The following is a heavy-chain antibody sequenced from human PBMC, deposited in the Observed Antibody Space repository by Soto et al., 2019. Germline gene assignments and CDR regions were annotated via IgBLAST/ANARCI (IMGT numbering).Heavy chain of an antibody. V-gene: IGHV3-23*01. J-gene: IGHJ4*02. CDR3: ARQNYDFWSGYYKELDY. Sequence: PGGSLRLCCAASGFTFSSYAMSWVRQAPGKGLEWVSAISGSGGSTYYADSVKGRFTISRDNSKNTLYLQMNSLRAEDTAVYYCARQNYDFWSGYYKELDYWGQGTLVTVSS. CDR1: GFTFSSYA. CDR2: ISGSGGST. D-gene: IGHD3-3*01.